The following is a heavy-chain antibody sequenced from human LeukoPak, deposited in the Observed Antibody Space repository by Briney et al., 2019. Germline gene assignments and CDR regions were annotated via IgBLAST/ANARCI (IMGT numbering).Heavy chain of an antibody. J-gene: IGHJ4*02. V-gene: IGHV3-30*04. CDR1: GFIFGTYA. D-gene: IGHD4-17*01. Sequence: GRSLRLSCVTSGFIFGTYAMHWVRQAPGKGLEWVTVVAYDGTNQYCADSVKGRFSISRENSKNTLYLQMNSLRGEDTAVYYCATDRHYGVTTSLRFEYWGQGTLVTVSS. CDR3: ATDRHYGVTTSLRFEY. CDR2: VAYDGTNQ.